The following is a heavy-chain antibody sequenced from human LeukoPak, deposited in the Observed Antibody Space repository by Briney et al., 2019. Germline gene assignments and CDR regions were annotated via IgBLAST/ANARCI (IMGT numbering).Heavy chain of an antibody. Sequence: GGSLRLSCAASGFTFSSYWMSWVRQAPGKGLEWVANIKQDGSEKYYVDSVKGRFTISRDNAKNSLYLQMNSLRAEDTAVYYCARVGYDFWSGYYGGTSNDYWGQGTLVTVSS. J-gene: IGHJ4*02. D-gene: IGHD3-3*01. CDR3: ARVGYDFWSGYYGGTSNDY. CDR1: GFTFSSYW. CDR2: IKQDGSEK. V-gene: IGHV3-7*01.